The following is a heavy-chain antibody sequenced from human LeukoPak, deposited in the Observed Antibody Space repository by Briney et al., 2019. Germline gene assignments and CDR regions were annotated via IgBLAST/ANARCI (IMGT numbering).Heavy chain of an antibody. CDR3: ARHPHYYFDNSAR. J-gene: IGHJ4*02. CDR2: LYYSGNT. CDR1: DDFISTSNSY. Sequence: SETLSLTCTVSDDFISTSNSYWGWIRQPPGKGLEWIGSLYYSGNTYYNPSLKSRVTISVDTSKNQLSLRLSSVTAADTAVYYCARHPHYYFDNSARWGQGTLVTVSS. V-gene: IGHV4-39*01. D-gene: IGHD3-22*01.